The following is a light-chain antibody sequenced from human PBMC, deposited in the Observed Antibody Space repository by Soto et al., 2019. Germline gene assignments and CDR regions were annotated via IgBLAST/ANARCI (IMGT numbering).Light chain of an antibody. Sequence: EIVLTQSPGTLSLSPGERATLSCRASQSVSSSYLAWYQQKPGQAPRLLIYGASSRATVIPDRFSGSGSGTDFTLTISRLEPEDFAVYYCQQYGSSPSTFGGGTKVEIK. J-gene: IGKJ4*01. CDR3: QQYGSSPST. CDR1: QSVSSSY. V-gene: IGKV3-20*01. CDR2: GAS.